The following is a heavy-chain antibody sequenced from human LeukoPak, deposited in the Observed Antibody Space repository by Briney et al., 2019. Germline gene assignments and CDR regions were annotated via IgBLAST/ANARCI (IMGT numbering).Heavy chain of an antibody. CDR2: ISAYNGNT. Sequence: ASVKVSCKASGYTFTSYGISWVRQAPGQGLEWMGWISAYNGNTNYAQKLQGRVTMTTDTSTSTAYMELRSLRSDDTAVYYCARDRCLTALFGINYYYYGMDVWGQGTTVTVSS. CDR1: GYTFTSYG. D-gene: IGHD3-3*01. V-gene: IGHV1-18*01. CDR3: ARDRCLTALFGINYYYYGMDV. J-gene: IGHJ6*02.